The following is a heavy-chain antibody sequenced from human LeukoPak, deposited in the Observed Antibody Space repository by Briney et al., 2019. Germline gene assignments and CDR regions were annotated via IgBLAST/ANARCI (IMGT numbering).Heavy chain of an antibody. V-gene: IGHV3-30*04. J-gene: IGHJ4*02. CDR3: ARDARLYKWELLAY. CDR2: MSYDEKYK. D-gene: IGHD1-26*01. CDR1: GFNFSNYA. Sequence: GRSLRLSCAASGFNFSNYAIHWVRQAPGKGLEWVAVMSYDEKYKIYADSVKGRFTISRDNSKNTVYLRMDNLRPEDTAVYYCARDARLYKWELLAYWGQGTLVTVSS.